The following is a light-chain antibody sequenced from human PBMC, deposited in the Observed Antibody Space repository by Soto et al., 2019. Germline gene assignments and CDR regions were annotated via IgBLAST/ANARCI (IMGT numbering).Light chain of an antibody. J-gene: IGLJ1*01. CDR1: SSDVGGYHY. V-gene: IGLV2-14*01. CDR3: SSYTSSTTLFV. Sequence: QSALTQPASVSGSPGQSITISCTGTSSDVGGYHYVSWYQHHPGKAPKLLIYEVSNRPSGVSIRFSGSKSGNTASLTISGLQAEDEADYYCSSYTSSTTLFVFGPGPKLTVL. CDR2: EVS.